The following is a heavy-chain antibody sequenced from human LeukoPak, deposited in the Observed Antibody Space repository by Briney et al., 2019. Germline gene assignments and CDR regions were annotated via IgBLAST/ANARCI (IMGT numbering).Heavy chain of an antibody. Sequence: GSLRLSCAASGFTFSSYSMNWVRQAPGKGLEWVSSISSSSSYIYYADSVKGRFTISRDNAKNSLYLQMNSLRAEDTAVYYCARGDYDSSGYPTATDYWGQGTLVTVSS. CDR3: ARGDYDSSGYPTATDY. D-gene: IGHD3-22*01. J-gene: IGHJ4*02. CDR2: ISSSSSYI. CDR1: GFTFSSYS. V-gene: IGHV3-21*01.